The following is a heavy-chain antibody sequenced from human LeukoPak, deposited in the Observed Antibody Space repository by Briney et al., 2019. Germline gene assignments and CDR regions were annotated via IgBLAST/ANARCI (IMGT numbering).Heavy chain of an antibody. V-gene: IGHV1-69*13. D-gene: IGHD7-27*01. Sequence: ASVKVSCKASGGTFSSYAISWVRQAPGQGLEWMGGIIPFFGIANYAQKFQGRVTITADESTSTAYMELNSLRSEDTAVYYCAREGSATGYDYWGQGTLVTVSS. CDR3: AREGSATGYDY. CDR1: GGTFSSYA. CDR2: IIPFFGIA. J-gene: IGHJ4*02.